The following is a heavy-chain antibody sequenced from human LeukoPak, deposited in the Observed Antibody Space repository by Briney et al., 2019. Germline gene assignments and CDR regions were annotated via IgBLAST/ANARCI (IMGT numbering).Heavy chain of an antibody. CDR3: AYCTNGVCYRGGVYGMDV. CDR1: GGTFSSYT. Sequence: ASVKVSCKASGGTFSSYTISWVRHAPGQGLGWMGRIIPILGIANYAQKFQGRVTITADKSTGTAYMELSSLRSEDTAVYYCAYCTNGVCYRGGVYGMDVWGQGTTVTVSS. CDR2: IIPILGIA. D-gene: IGHD2-8*01. J-gene: IGHJ6*02. V-gene: IGHV1-69*02.